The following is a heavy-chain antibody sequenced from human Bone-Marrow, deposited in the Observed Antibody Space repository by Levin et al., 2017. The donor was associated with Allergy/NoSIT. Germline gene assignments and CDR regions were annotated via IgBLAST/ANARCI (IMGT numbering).Heavy chain of an antibody. D-gene: IGHD4-17*01. CDR2: ITSSSSYI. V-gene: IGHV3-21*06. CDR3: ARAPNYGEADY. J-gene: IGHJ4*02. Sequence: GESLKISCAASGFTFSLFSMTWVRQAPGGGLEWVSSITSSSSYIYYADSLEGRFAISRDNAKNSLYLQMNSLRVEDTAVYYCARAPNYGEADYWGQGTLVTVSS. CDR1: GFTFSLFS.